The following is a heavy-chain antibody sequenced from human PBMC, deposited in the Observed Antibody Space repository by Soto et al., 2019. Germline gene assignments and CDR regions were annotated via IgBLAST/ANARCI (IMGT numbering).Heavy chain of an antibody. CDR1: GFTFSTYA. V-gene: IGHV3-23*01. CDR2: ISGSGDST. Sequence: PGGSLRLSCSASGFTFSTYAMSLVRQAPGKGLEWVSAISGSGDSTYYADSMKGRFTISRDTSKNTLYLQMNTLRVEDTAVYYCAKDARGWLYYFDYWGQGTVVTVSS. CDR3: AKDARGWLYYFDY. J-gene: IGHJ4*02. D-gene: IGHD2-15*01.